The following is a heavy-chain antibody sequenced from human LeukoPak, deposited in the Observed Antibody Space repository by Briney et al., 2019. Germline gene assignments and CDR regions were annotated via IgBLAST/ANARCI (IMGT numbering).Heavy chain of an antibody. D-gene: IGHD3-22*01. CDR1: GFTFSSYA. CDR3: AKDAHYYDSSGYLDAFDI. J-gene: IGHJ3*02. Sequence: GGSLRLSCAASGFTFSSYAMSWVRQAPGKGLEWVSAISGSGGSTYYADSVKGRLTISRDNSKNTLYLQMNSLRAEDTAVYYCAKDAHYYDSSGYLDAFDIWGQGTMVTVSS. V-gene: IGHV3-23*01. CDR2: ISGSGGST.